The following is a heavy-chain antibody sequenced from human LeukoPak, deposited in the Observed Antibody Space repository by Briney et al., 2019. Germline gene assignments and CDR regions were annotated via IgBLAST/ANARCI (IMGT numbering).Heavy chain of an antibody. J-gene: IGHJ3*02. CDR2: ISSSGSTI. V-gene: IGHV3-11*01. Sequence: TGGSLRLSCAASGFTFSDYYMSWIRQAPGKGLEWVSYISSSGSTIYYADSVKGRFTISRDNAKNSLYLQMNSLRAEDTAVYYCARDPTGDYIGAFDMWGPGTMVTVSS. CDR1: GFTFSDYY. CDR3: ARDPTGDYIGAFDM. D-gene: IGHD4-17*01.